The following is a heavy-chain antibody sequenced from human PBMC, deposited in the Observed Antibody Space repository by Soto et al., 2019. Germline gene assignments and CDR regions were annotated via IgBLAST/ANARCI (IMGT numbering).Heavy chain of an antibody. CDR3: AKDPMDSSGWSVKINWFDP. J-gene: IGHJ5*02. Sequence: GRSLRLSWAASGFTFSSYAMSRVRQAPGKGLEWVSAISGSGGSTYYADSVKGRFTISRDNSKNTLYLQMNSPRAEDTAVYYCAKDPMDSSGWSVKINWFDPWGQGTLVTVSS. D-gene: IGHD6-19*01. CDR1: GFTFSSYA. V-gene: IGHV3-23*01. CDR2: ISGSGGST.